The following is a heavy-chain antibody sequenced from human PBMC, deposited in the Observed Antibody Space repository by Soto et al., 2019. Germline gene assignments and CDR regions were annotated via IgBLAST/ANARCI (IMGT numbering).Heavy chain of an antibody. D-gene: IGHD7-27*01. CDR1: GDSVTNSIFW. J-gene: IGHJ4*02. CDR3: ARGPSGDKVDF. CDR2: IYNGGTT. Sequence: QVQLQQSGPGLVNPSGTLSLICAVSGDSVTNSIFWWTWVRQPPGKGLEWIGEIYNGGTTYNNPSLTSRVTISVDTSKNQFSLQLRSVTAADTAVYFCARGPSGDKVDFWGQGTLVTVSS. V-gene: IGHV4-4*02.